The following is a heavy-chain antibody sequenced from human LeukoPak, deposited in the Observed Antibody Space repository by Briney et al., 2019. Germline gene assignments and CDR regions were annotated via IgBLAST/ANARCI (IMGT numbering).Heavy chain of an antibody. CDR2: ISSSGGTM. V-gene: IGHV3-11*01. Sequence: PGGSLRLSCAASGYSSSDYSISWIRQAPGKGLEWISYISSSGGTMTYADSVRGRFTISRDNAKNSLYLEMTSLRAEDTAVYYCARTRTNYYFDYWGQGTLVTFSS. CDR1: GYSSSDYS. CDR3: ARTRTNYYFDY. D-gene: IGHD1-1*01. J-gene: IGHJ4*02.